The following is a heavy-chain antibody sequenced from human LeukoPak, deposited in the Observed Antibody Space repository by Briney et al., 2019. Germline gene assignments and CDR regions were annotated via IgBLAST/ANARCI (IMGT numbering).Heavy chain of an antibody. CDR1: GLTFSRYA. V-gene: IGHV3-23*01. CDR3: AKDIAQGYTFGSIEQDY. CDR2: ISESGSGT. D-gene: IGHD5-18*01. Sequence: GGSLRLSCAVSGLTFSRYAMSWVRQAPGKGLEWVSAISESGSGTYYADSVKGRFTISRDNSKDTLSLQMNSLRAEDTAVYYCAKDIAQGYTFGSIEQDYWGEGTLVTVSS. J-gene: IGHJ4*02.